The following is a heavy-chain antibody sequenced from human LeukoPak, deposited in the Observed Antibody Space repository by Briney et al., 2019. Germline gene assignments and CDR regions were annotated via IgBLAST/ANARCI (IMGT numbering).Heavy chain of an antibody. Sequence: SETLSLTCTVSGGSISNYYWSWIRQPPGKGLEWIGYINYSGSTTYNPSLKSRVTISVDTSKNQFSLKLTSATAADTAVYYCARQAAANAIDYWGQGTVVTVSS. CDR2: INYSGST. D-gene: IGHD2-2*01. V-gene: IGHV4-59*08. CDR1: GGSISNYY. CDR3: ARQAAANAIDY. J-gene: IGHJ4*02.